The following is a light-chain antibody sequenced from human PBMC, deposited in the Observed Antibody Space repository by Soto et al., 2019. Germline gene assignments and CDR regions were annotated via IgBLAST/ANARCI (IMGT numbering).Light chain of an antibody. J-gene: IGKJ2*01. Sequence: EIVLTQSPATLSLSPGERATLSCGASQSVGSSIAWYQQKPGQSPRLLVYDASTRASTIPARFSGSGSGTEFTLTINTLQPEDFAVYYCQQYYQWPSYTFGQGTKVDIK. CDR3: QQYYQWPSYT. CDR2: DAS. V-gene: IGKV3-15*01. CDR1: QSVGSS.